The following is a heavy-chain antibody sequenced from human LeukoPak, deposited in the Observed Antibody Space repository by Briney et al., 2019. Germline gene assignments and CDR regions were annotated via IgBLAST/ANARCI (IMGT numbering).Heavy chain of an antibody. CDR2: ISWNSASI. Sequence: GGSLRLSCAASGFIFDDYAMHWVRQAPGKGLEWVSGISWNSASIGYADSVKGRFTISRDNAKNTLYLQMNSLRAEDTAVYYCARGQAALDAFDIWGQGTMVTVSS. CDR3: ARGQAALDAFDI. J-gene: IGHJ3*02. CDR1: GFIFDDYA. D-gene: IGHD2-15*01. V-gene: IGHV3-9*01.